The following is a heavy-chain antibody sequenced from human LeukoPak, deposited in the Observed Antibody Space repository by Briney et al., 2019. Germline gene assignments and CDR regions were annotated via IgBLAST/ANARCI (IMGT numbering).Heavy chain of an antibody. CDR2: INQDGSEK. D-gene: IGHD2-15*01. J-gene: IGHJ4*02. CDR1: GFTFSNYW. CDR3: VKDYCSGGTCYTDY. V-gene: IGHV3-7*03. Sequence: GGSLRLSCAASGFTFSNYWMSWVRQAPGKGLEWVANINQDGSEKYSVDSVKGRFTVSRDNAKNSLYLQMNSLRAEDTALYYCVKDYCSGGTCYTDYWGQGTLVTVSS.